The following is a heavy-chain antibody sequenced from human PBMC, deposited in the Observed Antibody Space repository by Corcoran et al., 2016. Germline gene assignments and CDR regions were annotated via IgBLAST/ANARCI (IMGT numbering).Heavy chain of an antibody. V-gene: IGHV1-2*02. D-gene: IGHD5-18*01. J-gene: IGHJ4*02. CDR1: GYIFTGYY. Sequence: QVQLVQSGAEVKKSGASVKVSCKASGYIFTGYYIHWVRQAPGQGLEWVGWINPNSGGTKYAQKFQGRVTMTRDTSINTAYMELSRLTSDDTAVYYCARDPVDTSMVGYFDYWGQGTLVTVSS. CDR2: INPNSGGT. CDR3: ARDPVDTSMVGYFDY.